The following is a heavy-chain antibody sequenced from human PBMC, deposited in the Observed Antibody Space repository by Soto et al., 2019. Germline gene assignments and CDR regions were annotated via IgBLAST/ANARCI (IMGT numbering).Heavy chain of an antibody. J-gene: IGHJ6*02. CDR2: IYPGDSDT. CDR1: GYSFTSYW. CDR3: AGGGVRGVITRTRDYYGMDV. D-gene: IGHD3-10*01. Sequence: PGESLKISCKGSGYSFTSYWIGWVRQMPGKGLDWMGIIYPGDSDTRYSPSFQGQVTISADKSISTAYLQWSSLKASDTAMYYCAGGGVRGVITRTRDYYGMDVWGQGTTVTV. V-gene: IGHV5-51*01.